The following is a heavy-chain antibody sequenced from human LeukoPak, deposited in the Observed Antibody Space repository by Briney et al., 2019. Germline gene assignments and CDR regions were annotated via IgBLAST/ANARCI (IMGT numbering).Heavy chain of an antibody. D-gene: IGHD3-3*01. CDR1: GYTFTSYG. CDR3: ARESREYWSGYCTDLFDY. Sequence: ASVKVSCKASGYTFTSYGISWVRQAPGQGLEWMGWISAYNGNTNYAQKLQGRVTMTTDTSTSTAYMELRSLRSDDTAVYYCARESREYWSGYCTDLFDYWGQGTLVTVSS. V-gene: IGHV1-18*01. CDR2: ISAYNGNT. J-gene: IGHJ4*02.